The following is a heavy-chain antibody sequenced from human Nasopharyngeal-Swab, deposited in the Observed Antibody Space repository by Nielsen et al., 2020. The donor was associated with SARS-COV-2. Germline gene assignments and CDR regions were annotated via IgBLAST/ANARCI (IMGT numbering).Heavy chain of an antibody. CDR1: GYTFMDFK. Sequence: ASVKVSCKASGYTFMDFKMHWVRQAPGQGLEWMGWINPDTGGTTYAQRFQGWVTMTRDTPISTFYMDLNRLRSDDMAVYYCARLGAAGDFDYWGQGTLVTVSS. J-gene: IGHJ4*02. D-gene: IGHD6-13*01. CDR3: ARLGAAGDFDY. CDR2: INPDTGGT. V-gene: IGHV1-2*04.